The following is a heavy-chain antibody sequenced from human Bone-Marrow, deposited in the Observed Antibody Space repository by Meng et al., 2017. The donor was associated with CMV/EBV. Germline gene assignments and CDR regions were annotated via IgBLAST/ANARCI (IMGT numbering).Heavy chain of an antibody. Sequence: SVKVSCKASGGSFSSITLSWVRQAPGQGLQWMGGIMPLYGTPKYAQNFQGRVTITTDDSTGTAYMELTRLTSGDTALYFCATGSPPAGGEQPTRGLDSWGQGTLATVSS. J-gene: IGHJ4*02. CDR3: ATGSPPAGGEQPTRGLDS. CDR1: GGSFSSIT. D-gene: IGHD3-10*01. V-gene: IGHV1-69*05. CDR2: IMPLYGTP.